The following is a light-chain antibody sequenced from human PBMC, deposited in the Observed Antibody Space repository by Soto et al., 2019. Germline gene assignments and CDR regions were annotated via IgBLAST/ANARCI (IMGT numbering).Light chain of an antibody. Sequence: EIVLTQSPGTLSLSPGERATLSCRASQSVTSSYLAWYQQKPGQAPRLLIYGASSRATGIPDRFSGSGSGTDFTLNISRLEHEDFATYYCQQYNSYPITFGQGTRLEIK. CDR1: QSVTSSY. J-gene: IGKJ5*01. CDR3: QQYNSYPIT. V-gene: IGKV3-20*01. CDR2: GAS.